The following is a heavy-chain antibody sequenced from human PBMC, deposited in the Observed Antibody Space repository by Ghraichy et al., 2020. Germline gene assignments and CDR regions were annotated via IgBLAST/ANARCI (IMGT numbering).Heavy chain of an antibody. Sequence: SETLSLTCTVSGGSISSTSYYWSWIRQPPGKGLDWIGSVYYTGSTHYNPSLRIRVPISAATFKHKFYLKLSSVTAADTAVYYCARDLSSYDFWSGYYRAGYYYYGMDVWGHGTTVIVSS. CDR3: ARDLSSYDFWSGYYRAGYYYYGMDV. D-gene: IGHD3-3*01. CDR2: VYYTGST. V-gene: IGHV4-39*07. J-gene: IGHJ6*02. CDR1: GGSISSTSYY.